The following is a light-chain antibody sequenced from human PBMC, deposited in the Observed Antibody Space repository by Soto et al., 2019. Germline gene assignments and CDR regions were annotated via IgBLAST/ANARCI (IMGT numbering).Light chain of an antibody. J-gene: IGKJ1*01. V-gene: IGKV1-27*01. CDR1: QGISNY. Sequence: EIQMTQSPSSLSASVGDRVTITCRASQGISNYLAWYQQKPGKVPKLLIYGASTLQSGVPSRFSGSGSGTDFTLTISSLQPEDVATYYCQKYNGDSRTFGQGTKVDIK. CDR2: GAS. CDR3: QKYNGDSRT.